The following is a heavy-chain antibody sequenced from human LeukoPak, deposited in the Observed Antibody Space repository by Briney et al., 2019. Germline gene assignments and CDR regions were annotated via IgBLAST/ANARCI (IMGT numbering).Heavy chain of an antibody. Sequence: GGSLRLSCAASGFTFSSYSMNWIRQAPGKGLEWVSSISSSSSYIYYADSVKGRFTISRDNAKNSLYLQMNSLRAEDTAVYYCARDLAVAGNYWGQGTLVTVSS. V-gene: IGHV3-21*01. D-gene: IGHD6-19*01. CDR1: GFTFSSYS. J-gene: IGHJ4*02. CDR2: ISSSSSYI. CDR3: ARDLAVAGNY.